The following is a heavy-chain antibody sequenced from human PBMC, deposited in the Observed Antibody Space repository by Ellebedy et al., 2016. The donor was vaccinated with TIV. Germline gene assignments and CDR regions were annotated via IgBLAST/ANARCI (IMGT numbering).Heavy chain of an antibody. CDR1: GFTFRNYA. Sequence: GGSLRLXCAASGFTFRNYAMNWVRRAPGKGLEWVSGISGRGDNTYYAESVKGRLTISRDNSRNTVDLQMNSLRAEDTAVYYCAKGTDVLRFLEWFSDWGQGTRVSVSS. D-gene: IGHD3-3*01. V-gene: IGHV3-23*01. J-gene: IGHJ4*02. CDR2: ISGRGDNT. CDR3: AKGTDVLRFLEWFSD.